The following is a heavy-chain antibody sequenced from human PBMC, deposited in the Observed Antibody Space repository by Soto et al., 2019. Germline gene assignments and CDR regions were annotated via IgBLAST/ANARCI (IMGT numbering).Heavy chain of an antibody. CDR2: ISSSSSYI. D-gene: IGHD3-22*01. CDR3: ARAPDEIVVVTLVVC. CDR1: GFTFSSYS. J-gene: IGHJ4*02. V-gene: IGHV3-21*01. Sequence: EVQLVESGGGLVKPGGSLRLSCAASGFTFSSYSMNWVRQAPGKGLEWVSSISSSSSYIYYADSVKGRFTISRDNAKNTLYLQMNSVIAEDTAVYYCARAPDEIVVVTLVVCLGQVTLFTVSS.